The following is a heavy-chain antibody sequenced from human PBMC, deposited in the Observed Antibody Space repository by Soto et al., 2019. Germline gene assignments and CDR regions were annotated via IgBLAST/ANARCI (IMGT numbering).Heavy chain of an antibody. Sequence: GGSLRLSCAASGFTVSSNYMSWVRQAPGKGLEWVSVIYSGGSTYYADSVKGRFTISRDNSKNTLYLQMNSLRAEDTAVYYCARDSEAAAGTRYYYMDVWGKGTTVTVSS. J-gene: IGHJ6*03. V-gene: IGHV3-66*01. D-gene: IGHD6-13*01. CDR1: GFTVSSNY. CDR2: IYSGGST. CDR3: ARDSEAAAGTRYYYMDV.